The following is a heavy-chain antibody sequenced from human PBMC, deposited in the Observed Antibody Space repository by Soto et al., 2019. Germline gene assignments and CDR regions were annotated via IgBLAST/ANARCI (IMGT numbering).Heavy chain of an antibody. CDR1: GFTVSTKY. CDR2: IYSGGST. Sequence: GGSLRLSCAASGFTVSTKYMSWVRQAPGKGLEWVSVIYSGGSTFYADSVRGRFTISRDNSKNTVNPQMNSLRAEDTAVYYCARGPWAADYWGQGTLVTVSS. D-gene: IGHD3-16*01. CDR3: ARGPWAADY. J-gene: IGHJ4*02. V-gene: IGHV3-66*01.